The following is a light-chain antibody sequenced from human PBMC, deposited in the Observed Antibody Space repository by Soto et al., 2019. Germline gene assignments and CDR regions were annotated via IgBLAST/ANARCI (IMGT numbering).Light chain of an antibody. CDR2: GAF. J-gene: IGKJ3*01. Sequence: EIVMTQSPATLSVSPGERATLSCRAGQSVSSNLAWYQQKPGQAPRLLIYGAFTRATGIPARFSGSGSGTDFTLTISSLEPEDFAVYYCQQRSSWPFTFGPGTKVDIK. V-gene: IGKV3-15*01. CDR1: QSVSSN. CDR3: QQRSSWPFT.